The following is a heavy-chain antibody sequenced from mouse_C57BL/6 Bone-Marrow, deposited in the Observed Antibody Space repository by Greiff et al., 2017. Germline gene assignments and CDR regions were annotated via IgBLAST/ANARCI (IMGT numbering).Heavy chain of an antibody. J-gene: IGHJ3*01. CDR1: GFNFKDDY. D-gene: IGHD1-1*01. CDR2: IDPENGDT. Sequence: VQLKESGAELVRPGASVKLSCTASGFNFKDDYMHWVKQRPEQGLEWIGWIDPENGDTEYASKFQGKATITADTSSNTAYLQLSSLTSEDTAVYYCTTPVVATGDYWGQGTLVTVSA. CDR3: TTPVVATGDY. V-gene: IGHV14-4*01.